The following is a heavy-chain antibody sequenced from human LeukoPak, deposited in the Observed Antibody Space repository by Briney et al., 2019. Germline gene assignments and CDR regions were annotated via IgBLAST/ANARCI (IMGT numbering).Heavy chain of an antibody. D-gene: IGHD1-26*01. J-gene: IGHJ4*02. CDR2: LYSGGST. V-gene: IGHV3-53*01. CDR1: EFIVSSNY. CDR3: ASSGNYYPYLLDY. Sequence: GGSLRLSCAASEFIVSSNYMSWVRQAPGKWLEWVSVLYSGGSTYYADSVKGRFTISRDNSKNTLYLQMNSLRAEDTAVYYCASSGNYYPYLLDYWGQGTLVTVSS.